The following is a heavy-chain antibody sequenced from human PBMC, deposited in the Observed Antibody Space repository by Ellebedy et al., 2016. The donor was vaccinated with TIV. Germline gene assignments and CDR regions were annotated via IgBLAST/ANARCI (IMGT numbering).Heavy chain of an antibody. CDR1: GFTFSSYA. J-gene: IGHJ6*02. D-gene: IGHD3-10*01. CDR3: VKVYGSGINV. Sequence: GGSLRLXXAASGFTFSSYAMHWVRQAPGKGLEWVAVISYDGSNKYYADSVKGRFTISRDNSKNTLYLQMSSLRAEDTAVYYCVKVYGSGINVWGQGTTVTVSS. CDR2: ISYDGSNK. V-gene: IGHV3-30*14.